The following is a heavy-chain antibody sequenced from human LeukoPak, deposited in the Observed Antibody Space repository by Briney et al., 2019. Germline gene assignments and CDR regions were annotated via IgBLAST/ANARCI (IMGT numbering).Heavy chain of an antibody. V-gene: IGHV4-34*01. CDR2: INHSGST. Sequence: SETLSLTCAVYGGSFSGYYWSWIRQPPGKGLEWIGEINHSGSTNYNPSLKSRVTISVDTSKNQFSLKLSSVTAADTAVYYCARVAATNFGYYYYYMDVWGKGTTVTVSS. J-gene: IGHJ6*03. CDR3: ARVAATNFGYYYYYMDV. D-gene: IGHD6-25*01. CDR1: GGSFSGYY.